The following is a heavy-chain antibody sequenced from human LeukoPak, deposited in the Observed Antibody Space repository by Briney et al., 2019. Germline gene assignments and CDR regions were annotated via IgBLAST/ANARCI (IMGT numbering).Heavy chain of an antibody. CDR1: GFTFSTSA. D-gene: IGHD3-22*01. CDR3: VKLPYSDTSAYYVDY. CDR2: TSSNGGST. Sequence: GSLRLSCSASGFTFSTSAIHWVRQAPGKGLEYVSATSSNGGSTYYAGSVKGRFTISRDNSKNTLSLQMSSLRPEDTAVYYCVKLPYSDTSAYYVDYWGQGTLVTVSS. V-gene: IGHV3-64D*06. J-gene: IGHJ4*02.